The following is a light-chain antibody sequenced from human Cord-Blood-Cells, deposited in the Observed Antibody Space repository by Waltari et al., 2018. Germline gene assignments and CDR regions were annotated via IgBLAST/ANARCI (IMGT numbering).Light chain of an antibody. J-gene: IGLJ2*01. Sequence: QSALTQPASVSGSPGQSITISCTGTSSDVGSYNLVSWYQKHPGKAPKLMIYEVSKRPSGVSKRFSGSKSGNTASLTISGLQAEDEADYYCCSYAGSSTLVFGGGTKLTVL. V-gene: IGLV2-23*02. CDR3: CSYAGSSTLV. CDR2: EVS. CDR1: SSDVGSYNL.